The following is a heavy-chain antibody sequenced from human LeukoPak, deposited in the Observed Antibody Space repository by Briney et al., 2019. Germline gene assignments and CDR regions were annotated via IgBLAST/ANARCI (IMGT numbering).Heavy chain of an antibody. J-gene: IGHJ4*02. V-gene: IGHV4-38-2*01. D-gene: IGHD3-10*01. Sequence: PGGSLRLSCAASGFTFSDYEMNWIRQPPGKGLEWVGSIYYSGSTYYNPSLKSRVTISVDTSKNQFSLKLSSVTAADTAVYYCARTRYYYNSRSYGAPYYFDYWGQGTLVTVSS. CDR3: ARTRYYYNSRSYGAPYYFDY. CDR1: GFTFSDYE. CDR2: IYYSGST.